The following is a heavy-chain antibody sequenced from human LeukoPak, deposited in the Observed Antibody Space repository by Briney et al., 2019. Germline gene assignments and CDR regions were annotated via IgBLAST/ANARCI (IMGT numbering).Heavy chain of an antibody. CDR1: GGSISSYY. CDR2: IYYSGST. J-gene: IGHJ6*03. D-gene: IGHD2-15*01. Sequence: SETLSLTCTVSGGSISSYYWSWVRQPPEKGLEWIGYIYYSGSTNYNPSLKSRVTISVDTSKNQFSLKLSSVTAADTAVYYCAREAPGYCSGGSCSPLLYYYYYMDVWGKGTTVTVSS. CDR3: AREAPGYCSGGSCSPLLYYYYYMDV. V-gene: IGHV4-59*01.